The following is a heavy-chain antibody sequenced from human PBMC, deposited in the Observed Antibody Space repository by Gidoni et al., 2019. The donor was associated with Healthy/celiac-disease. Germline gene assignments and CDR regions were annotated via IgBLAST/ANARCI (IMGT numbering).Heavy chain of an antibody. J-gene: IGHJ4*02. V-gene: IGHV5-51*01. CDR3: ARHLGSSGWYGGDY. D-gene: IGHD6-19*01. CDR1: GYSFTSYW. Sequence: EVQLVQSGAEVKKPGEYMKSSGKGSGYSFTSYWLGWVRQIPGKGMEWMGIIYPGDSDTRYRPSFQGHVTISADKSISTAYLQWRSLKASDPAMYYCARHLGSSGWYGGDYWGQGTLVTVSS. CDR2: IYPGDSDT.